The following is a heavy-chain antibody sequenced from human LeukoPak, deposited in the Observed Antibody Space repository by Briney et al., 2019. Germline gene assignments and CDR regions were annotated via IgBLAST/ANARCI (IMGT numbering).Heavy chain of an antibody. J-gene: IGHJ5*02. CDR3: ARAGLSRMVRGVPNWFDP. CDR2: INHSGST. Sequence: SETLSLTCAVYGGSFSGYYWSWIRQPPGKGLELIGEINHSGSTNYHPSLKSRVTISVDTSKNQFSLKLSPVTAADTAVYYCARAGLSRMVRGVPNWFDPWGQGTLVTVSS. CDR1: GGSFSGYY. D-gene: IGHD3-10*01. V-gene: IGHV4-34*01.